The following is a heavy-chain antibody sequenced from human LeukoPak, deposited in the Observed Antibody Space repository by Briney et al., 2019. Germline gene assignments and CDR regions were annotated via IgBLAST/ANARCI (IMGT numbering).Heavy chain of an antibody. D-gene: IGHD3-3*01. V-gene: IGHV3-23*01. CDR1: GFTFSSYA. J-gene: IGHJ3*02. Sequence: GGSLRLSCAASGFTFSSYAMSWVRQAPGKGLEWVSAISGSGGSTYYADSVKGRFTISRDNSKNTLYLQMNSLRAEDTAVYYCAKDSEPPSIFGVVIMFASDIWGQGTMVTVSS. CDR3: AKDSEPPSIFGVVIMFASDI. CDR2: ISGSGGST.